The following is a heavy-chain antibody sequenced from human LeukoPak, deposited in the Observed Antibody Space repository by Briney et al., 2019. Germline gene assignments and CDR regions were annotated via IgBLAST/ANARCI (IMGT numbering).Heavy chain of an antibody. CDR3: ARVLRYFDWVLDN. CDR2: INGDASST. Sequence: GGSLRLSCAGSGFTFNTYWMHWVRQAPGKGLVWVSRINGDASSTNYADSVKGRFTISRDNAKNTLYLQMDNLRAEDTAVYYCARVLRYFDWVLDNWGQGTLVTVSS. V-gene: IGHV3-74*01. CDR1: GFTFNTYW. D-gene: IGHD3-9*01. J-gene: IGHJ4*02.